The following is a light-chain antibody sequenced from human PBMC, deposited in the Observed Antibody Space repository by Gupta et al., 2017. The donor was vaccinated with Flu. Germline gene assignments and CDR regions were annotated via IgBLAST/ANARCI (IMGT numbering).Light chain of an antibody. V-gene: IGLV3-21*02. J-gene: IGLJ2*01. CDR3: FVWDSGSDQLV. CDR1: HIRSKS. Sequence: SYVLTQPPSVSVSPGQRARLTCAGDHIRSKSVHWYQQRPGQAPVLVMYDDSDRPSGIPERLSGSNPGNTATLSISRVEAGDEADYYCFVWDSGSDQLVFGGGTKLTVL. CDR2: DDS.